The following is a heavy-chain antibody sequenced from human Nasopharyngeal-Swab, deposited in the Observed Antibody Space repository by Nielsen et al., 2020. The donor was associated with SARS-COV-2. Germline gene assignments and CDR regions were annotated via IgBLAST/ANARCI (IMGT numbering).Heavy chain of an antibody. CDR1: GFTFSSYS. Sequence: GGSLRLSCAASGFTFSSYSMNWVRQAPGKGLEWVSYISSGSTTISYADSVKGRFTISRDNAKDSLYLQMSSLRDEDTAVYYCAREAVAGPDYWGQGTLVTVSS. D-gene: IGHD6-19*01. CDR3: AREAVAGPDY. V-gene: IGHV3-48*02. CDR2: ISSGSTTI. J-gene: IGHJ4*02.